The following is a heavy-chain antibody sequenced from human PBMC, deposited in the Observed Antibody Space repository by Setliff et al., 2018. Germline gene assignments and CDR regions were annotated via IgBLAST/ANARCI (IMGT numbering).Heavy chain of an antibody. CDR2: INHSGST. J-gene: IGHJ4*02. V-gene: IGHV4-34*01. D-gene: IGHD2-15*01. CDR3: ARTCSGSGCYAGLES. CDR1: GGSFSGYY. Sequence: SETLSLTCAVYGGSFSGYYWSWIRQPPGKGLEWIGEINHSGSTNYNPSLKSRVTISVDTSKNQFSLKLSSVTAADTAVYYCARTCSGSGCYAGLESWGQGTPVTVSS.